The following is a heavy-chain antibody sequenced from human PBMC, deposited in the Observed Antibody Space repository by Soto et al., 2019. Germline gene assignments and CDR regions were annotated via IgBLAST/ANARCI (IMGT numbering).Heavy chain of an antibody. V-gene: IGHV7-4-1*01. Sequence: QVQLVQSGSELKKPGASVKVSCKASGYTFTSYAMNWVRQAPGQGLEWMGWINTNTGNPTYAQGFTGRFVFSLDTSVSTAYLQICSLKAEDTAVYYCGRDGVPREPAADYYYGMDVWGQGTTVTVSS. J-gene: IGHJ6*02. CDR1: GYTFTSYA. D-gene: IGHD2-2*01. CDR3: GRDGVPREPAADYYYGMDV. CDR2: INTNTGNP.